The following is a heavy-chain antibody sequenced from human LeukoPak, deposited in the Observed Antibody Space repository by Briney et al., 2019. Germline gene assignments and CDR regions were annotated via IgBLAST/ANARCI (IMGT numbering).Heavy chain of an antibody. CDR3: ATDPGEWEPI. J-gene: IGHJ3*02. CDR2: IKSKTDGGTS. D-gene: IGHD1-26*01. Sequence: GGSLRLSCATSGLTFINAWMSWFRQAPGKGLEWVGRIKSKTDGGTSDYAAPVQGRFTISRDDSKNTLYLQMNSLKIEDTAIYYCATDPGEWEPIWGQGTMVTVSS. V-gene: IGHV3-15*01. CDR1: GLTFINAW.